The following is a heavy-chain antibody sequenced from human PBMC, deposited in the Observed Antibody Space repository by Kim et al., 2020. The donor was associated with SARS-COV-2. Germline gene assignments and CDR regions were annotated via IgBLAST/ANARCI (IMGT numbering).Heavy chain of an antibody. CDR3: ARSCSSTSCYTSDYYYGMDV. Sequence: SVKVSCKASGGTFSSYAISWVRQAPGQGLEWMGGIIPIFGTANYAQKFQGRVTITADESTSTAYMELSSLRSEDTAVYYCARSCSSTSCYTSDYYYGMDVWGQGTTVTVSS. D-gene: IGHD2-2*02. CDR1: GGTFSSYA. V-gene: IGHV1-69*13. J-gene: IGHJ6*02. CDR2: IIPIFGTA.